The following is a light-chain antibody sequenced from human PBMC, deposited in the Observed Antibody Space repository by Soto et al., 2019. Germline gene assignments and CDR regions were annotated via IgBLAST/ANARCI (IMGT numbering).Light chain of an antibody. CDR2: EVT. CDR3: SSYAGKNVWV. CDR1: NTDVGGYNY. J-gene: IGLJ3*02. Sequence: QSALTQPPSASGSPGQSVTISCTGSNTDVGGYNYVSWYQQYPGKAPKVMIYEVTKRPSGVPARFSGSRSGNTASLTVSGLQAEDEADYYCSSYAGKNVWVFGGGTKLTVL. V-gene: IGLV2-8*01.